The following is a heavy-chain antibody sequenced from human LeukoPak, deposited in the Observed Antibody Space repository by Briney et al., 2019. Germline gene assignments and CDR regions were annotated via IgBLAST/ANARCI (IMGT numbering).Heavy chain of an antibody. V-gene: IGHV5-51*01. D-gene: IGHD5-12*01. CDR3: ARHATGSEVGSFDY. CDR2: IYPGDSDT. Sequence: PGESLQIPCKGSGYIFTSYWIGWVRQLPGKGLEWMGIIYPGDSDTRYSPSFQGQVTISADKSISTAYLQWSSLKASDTAMYYCARHATGSEVGSFDYWGQGTLVTVSS. CDR1: GYIFTSYW. J-gene: IGHJ4*02.